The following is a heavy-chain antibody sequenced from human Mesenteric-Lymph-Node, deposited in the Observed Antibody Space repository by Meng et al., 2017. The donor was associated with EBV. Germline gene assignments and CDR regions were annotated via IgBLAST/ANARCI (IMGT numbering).Heavy chain of an antibody. D-gene: IGHD6-19*01. CDR2: ISGNGGST. J-gene: IGHJ4*02. Sequence: SSYAMTWVRQAPGKGLEWVSGISGNGGSTDYTDSVKGRFTISRDNSKNTLYLQMNSLRAEDTAVYYCAKESYSSGWYHYWGQGTLVTVSS. CDR1: SSYA. CDR3: AKESYSSGWYHY. V-gene: IGHV3-23*01.